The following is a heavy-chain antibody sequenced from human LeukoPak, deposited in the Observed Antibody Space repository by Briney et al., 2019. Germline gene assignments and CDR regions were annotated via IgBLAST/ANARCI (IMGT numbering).Heavy chain of an antibody. J-gene: IGHJ3*02. CDR2: IYYSGST. V-gene: IGHV4-39*01. CDR3: ARYRVRDFWSGYIETRDAFDI. CDR1: GGSISSSGYY. Sequence: SETLSLTCTVSGGSISSSGYYWGWIRQPPGKGLEWIGSIYYSGSTFYNPSLKSRVTISVDTSKNQFSLRLPSVTAADTAVYYCARYRVRDFWSGYIETRDAFDIWGQGTMVTVSS. D-gene: IGHD3-3*01.